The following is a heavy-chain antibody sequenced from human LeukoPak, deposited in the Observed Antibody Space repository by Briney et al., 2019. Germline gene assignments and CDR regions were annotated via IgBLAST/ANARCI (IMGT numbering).Heavy chain of an antibody. V-gene: IGHV4-39*07. J-gene: IGHJ4*02. CDR1: GGSITSSSYY. CDR2: IYYSGST. CDR3: ARGTIFGVPSTLDY. Sequence: TSETLSLTCTVSGGSITSSSYYWGWIRQPPGKGPEWIGSIYYSGSTYYNPSLKSRVTISVDTSKNQFSLKLSSVTAADTAVYYCARGTIFGVPSTLDYWGQGTLVTVSS. D-gene: IGHD3-3*01.